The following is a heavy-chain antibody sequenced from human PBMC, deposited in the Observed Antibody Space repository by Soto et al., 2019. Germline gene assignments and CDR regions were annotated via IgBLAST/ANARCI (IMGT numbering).Heavy chain of an antibody. CDR3: ARDERIVAVVSGLDV. D-gene: IGHD3-22*01. CDR2: ISSKSSFI. Sequence: EVQLVESGGGVVKPGGSLRLSCAASGFTFSSYSMNWVRQAPGKGLEWVSSISSKSSFIYYADSVKGRFTISRDNAKNSLYLQMNSLRAEDTAVYYCARDERIVAVVSGLDVWGQGTTVTVSS. V-gene: IGHV3-21*01. J-gene: IGHJ6*02. CDR1: GFTFSSYS.